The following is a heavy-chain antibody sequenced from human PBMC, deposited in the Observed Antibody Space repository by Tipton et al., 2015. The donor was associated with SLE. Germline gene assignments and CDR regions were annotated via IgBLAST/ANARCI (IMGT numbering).Heavy chain of an antibody. CDR2: IYYDGSI. CDR3: ARDRGIDWPDYYFDH. J-gene: IGHJ4*02. Sequence: LRLSCEASGFSFSTYAMSWVRQAPGKGLEWIGYIYYDGSINYNPSLMGRVTISVDTSKNQFSLRLNSVTAADTAVYYCARDRGIDWPDYYFDHWGQGALVTVSS. CDR1: GFSFSTYA. D-gene: IGHD3-10*01. V-gene: IGHV4-59*01.